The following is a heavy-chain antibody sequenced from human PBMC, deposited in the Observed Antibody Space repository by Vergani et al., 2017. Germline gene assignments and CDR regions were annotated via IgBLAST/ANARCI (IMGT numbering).Heavy chain of an antibody. D-gene: IGHD4-23*01. J-gene: IGHJ4*02. CDR3: ARVGTNSNRDYFAY. CDR2: INPNSGGT. CDR1: GYTFTDYF. Sequence: QVQLVQSGAEVKKPGASVKVSCKASGYTFTDYFMHWVRQAPGQGLEGMGWINPNSGGTNYAQKFQGKVTMTRDTSISTAYMELRNLRSDDTAVYYCARVGTNSNRDYFAYWGQGTLVTVSS. V-gene: IGHV1-2*02.